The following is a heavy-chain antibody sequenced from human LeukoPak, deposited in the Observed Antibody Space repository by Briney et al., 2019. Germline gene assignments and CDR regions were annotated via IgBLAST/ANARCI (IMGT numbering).Heavy chain of an antibody. CDR2: IYYSGST. V-gene: IGHV4-59*01. J-gene: IGHJ3*02. CDR3: AGTIPIDYGGNSDAFDI. D-gene: IGHD4-23*01. CDR1: GGSISSYY. Sequence: SETLSLTCTVSGGSISSYYWSWIRQPPGKGLEWIGYIYYSGSTNYNPSLKSRVTISVDTSKNQFSLKLSSVTAADTAVYYCAGTIPIDYGGNSDAFDIWGQGTMVTVSS.